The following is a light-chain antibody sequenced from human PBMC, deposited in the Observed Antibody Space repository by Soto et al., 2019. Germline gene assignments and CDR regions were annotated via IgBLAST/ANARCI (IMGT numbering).Light chain of an antibody. V-gene: IGLV2-8*01. CDR1: CGDVGAYDY. CDR2: EVT. CDR3: SSYAGSNYPYV. J-gene: IGLJ1*01. Sequence: QSALTQPPSASGSPGQSVTISCTGTCGDVGAYDYVSWYQQHPGKAPKLLIYEVTKRPLGVPDRFSGSKSGNAASLTVSGLQAEDEADYYCSSYAGSNYPYVFGTGTKVTVL.